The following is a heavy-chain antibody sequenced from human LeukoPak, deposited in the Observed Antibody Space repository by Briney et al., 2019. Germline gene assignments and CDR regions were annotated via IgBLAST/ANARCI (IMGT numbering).Heavy chain of an antibody. CDR2: IYHSGST. D-gene: IGHD6-13*01. CDR3: AREGAGLAAAVDY. CDR1: GFSITSGYY. V-gene: IGHV4-38-2*02. Sequence: SETLSLTCTVSGFSITSGYYWGWIRHPPGKGLEWIGSIYHSGSTYYNPSLKSRVTISVDTSKNQFSLKLSSVTAADTAVYYCAREGAGLAAAVDYWGQGTLVTVSS. J-gene: IGHJ4*02.